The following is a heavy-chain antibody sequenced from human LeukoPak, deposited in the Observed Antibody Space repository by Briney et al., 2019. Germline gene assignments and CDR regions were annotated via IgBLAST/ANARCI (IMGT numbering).Heavy chain of an antibody. CDR2: IYTSGST. Sequence: TSETLSLTCTVSGGSISSYYWSWIRQPAGKGLEWIGRIYTSGSTNYNPSLKSRVTMSVDTSKNQFSLKLSSVTAADTAVYYCARDAVPRGGGWFDPWGQGTLVTVSS. V-gene: IGHV4-4*07. CDR3: ARDAVPRGGGWFDP. CDR1: GGSISSYY. D-gene: IGHD3-16*01. J-gene: IGHJ5*02.